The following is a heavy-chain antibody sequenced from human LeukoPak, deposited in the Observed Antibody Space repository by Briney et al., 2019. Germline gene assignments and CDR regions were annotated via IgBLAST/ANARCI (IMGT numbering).Heavy chain of an antibody. CDR2: ISSGSSYT. V-gene: IGHV3-11*06. Sequence: GGSLRLSCAASGFTFSDYYMSWIRQAPGKGLEWVSYISSGSSYTNYADSVKGRSTISRDNAKNSLYLQMNSLRAEDTAVYYCARDHYGYYGSGSYRRFDYWGQGTLVTVSS. D-gene: IGHD3-10*01. CDR1: GFTFSDYY. J-gene: IGHJ4*02. CDR3: ARDHYGYYGSGSYRRFDY.